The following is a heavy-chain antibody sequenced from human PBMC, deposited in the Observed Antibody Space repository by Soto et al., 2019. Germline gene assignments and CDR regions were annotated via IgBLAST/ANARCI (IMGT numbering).Heavy chain of an antibody. CDR2: IIPIGGTP. V-gene: IGHV1-69*13. D-gene: IGHD3-22*01. J-gene: IGHJ4*02. CDR1: GRTFNNYA. CDR3: ATNYYDGSGHYFIFEH. Sequence: SVKVSCKASGRTFNNYAISWVRQAPGIGFEWLGVIIPIGGTPEHAQKFQGRVTISADESTNTAYMELSSLRPEDTAVYYCATNYYDGSGHYFIFEHWGQGTLVTVSS.